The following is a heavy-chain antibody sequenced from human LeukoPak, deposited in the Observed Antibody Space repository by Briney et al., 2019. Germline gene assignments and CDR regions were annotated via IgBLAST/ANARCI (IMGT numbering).Heavy chain of an antibody. CDR2: ISSSNTYI. CDR3: ARDSTRFDY. J-gene: IGHJ4*02. V-gene: IGHV3-21*06. CDR1: GFTFSSYS. Sequence: GGSLRLSCAASGFTFSSYSMNWVRQAPGKGLEWVSSISSSNTYIYYADSVKGRFTISRDNAKNSMYLQMNSLRGEDTAVYYCARDSTRFDYWGQGTLVTVSS.